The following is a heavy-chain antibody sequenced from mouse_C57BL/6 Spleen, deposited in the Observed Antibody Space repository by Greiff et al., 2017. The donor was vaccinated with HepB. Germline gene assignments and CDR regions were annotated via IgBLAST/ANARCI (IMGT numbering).Heavy chain of an antibody. CDR2: ISDGGSYT. J-gene: IGHJ4*01. CDR3: ARSGVYYGSSYAMDY. Sequence: EVKLVESGGGLVKPGGSLKLSCAASGFTFSSYAMSWVRQTPEKRLEWVATISDGGSYTYYPDNVKGRFTISRDNAKNNLYLLMSHLKSEDTAMYYCARSGVYYGSSYAMDYWGQGTSVTVSS. CDR1: GFTFSSYA. V-gene: IGHV5-4*03. D-gene: IGHD1-1*01.